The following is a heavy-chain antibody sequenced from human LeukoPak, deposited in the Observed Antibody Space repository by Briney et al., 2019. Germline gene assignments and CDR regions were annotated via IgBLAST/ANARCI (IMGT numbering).Heavy chain of an antibody. V-gene: IGHV4-59*08. CDR1: GGSISSYY. CDR2: IYYSGST. D-gene: IGHD3-10*01. CDR3: ARINYYGSGSYYIPLFDY. Sequence: PSETLSLTCTVSGGSISSYYWSWIRQPPGKGLEWIGYIYYSGSTNYNPSLKSRVTISVDTSKNQFSLKLSSVTAADTAVYYCARINYYGSGSYYIPLFDYWGQGTLVTVSS. J-gene: IGHJ4*02.